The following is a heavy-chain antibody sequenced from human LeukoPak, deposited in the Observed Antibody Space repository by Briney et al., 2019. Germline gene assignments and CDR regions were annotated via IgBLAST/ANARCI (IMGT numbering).Heavy chain of an antibody. CDR2: IYYSGST. CDR1: GGSISSYY. J-gene: IGHJ2*01. V-gene: IGHV4-59*01. CDR3: ARVSSSWYQDWYFDL. D-gene: IGHD6-13*01. Sequence: KPSETLSLTCTVSGGSISSYYWSWIRQPPGKGLEWIGYIYYSGSTNYNPSLKSRVTISVDTSKNQFSLKLRSVTAADTAVYYCARVSSSWYQDWYFDLWGRGTLVTVSS.